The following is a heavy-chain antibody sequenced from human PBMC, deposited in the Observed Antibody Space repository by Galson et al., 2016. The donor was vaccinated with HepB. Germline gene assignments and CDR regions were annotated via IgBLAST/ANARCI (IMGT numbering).Heavy chain of an antibody. CDR2: IWSDGSRA. D-gene: IGHD2-2*01. V-gene: IGHV3-64D*06. CDR3: VKDCSTYCHQDFDY. J-gene: IGHJ4*02. CDR1: GFRFGGFA. Sequence: SLRLSCAASGFRFGGFALHWVRQAPGEGLEYVSGIWSDGSRAYYADSVKGRFIISRDYSKDTLYLQMNSLRPEDTALYYCVKDCSTYCHQDFDYWGQGTLVTVSS.